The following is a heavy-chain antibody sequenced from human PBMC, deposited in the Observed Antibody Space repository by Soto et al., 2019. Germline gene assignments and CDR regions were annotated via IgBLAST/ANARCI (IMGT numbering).Heavy chain of an antibody. CDR2: LYHSGST. J-gene: IGHJ4*02. D-gene: IGHD2-15*01. CDR3: ARPAATANSYNY. CDR1: SGSISSSNC. Sequence: SDTLSLTCAVSSGSISSSNCWIWVRQPPGKGLEWIGELYHSGSTYYNPSLKSRVIISVDKSKNQFSLNLSSVTASDTAVYYCARPAATANSYNYCGQGTLVTLCS. V-gene: IGHV4-4*02.